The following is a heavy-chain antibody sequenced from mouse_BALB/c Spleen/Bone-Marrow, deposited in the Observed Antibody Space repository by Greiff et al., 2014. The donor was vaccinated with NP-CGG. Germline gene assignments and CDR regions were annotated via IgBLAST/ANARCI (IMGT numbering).Heavy chain of an antibody. V-gene: IGHV1-54*01. CDR3: ARFGRYYFDY. J-gene: IGHJ2*01. Sequence: VHLVESGAELVRPGTAVNVSCKASGYAFTNYLIEWVKQRPGQGLEWIGVINPGSGGANYNEKFKGKATLTADKSSSTAYTQLSSLTSDDSAVYFCARFGRYYFDYWGQGTTLTVSS. CDR2: INPGSGGA. CDR1: GYAFTNYL.